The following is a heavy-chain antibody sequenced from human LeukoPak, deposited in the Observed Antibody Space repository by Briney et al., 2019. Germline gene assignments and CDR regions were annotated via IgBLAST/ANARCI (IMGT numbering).Heavy chain of an antibody. V-gene: IGHV4-34*01. CDR1: GGSFSGYY. J-gene: IGHJ4*02. Sequence: SETLSLTCAVYGGSFSGYYWSWIRQPPGKGLEWIGEINHSGSTNYNPSLKSRVTISVDTSKNQFSLKLSSVTAADTAVYYCASSSWYVDYWGQGTLVTVSS. CDR2: INHSGST. CDR3: ASSSWYVDY. D-gene: IGHD6-13*01.